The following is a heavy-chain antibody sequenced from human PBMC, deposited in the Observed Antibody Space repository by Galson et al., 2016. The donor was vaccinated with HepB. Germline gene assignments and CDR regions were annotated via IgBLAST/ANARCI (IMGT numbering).Heavy chain of an antibody. CDR3: ARGGLGNYYAYGMDV. J-gene: IGHJ6*02. CDR1: GLSFSPYA. Sequence: SLRLSCAVSGLSFSPYAVSWVRQAPGKGLEWVSAINGTGTITKYADSVKGRFTISRDNSKNTMYLQVNSLRAEDTAVYYCARGGLGNYYAYGMDVWGHGTTVTVSS. CDR2: INGTGTIT. V-gene: IGHV3-23*01. D-gene: IGHD3/OR15-3a*01.